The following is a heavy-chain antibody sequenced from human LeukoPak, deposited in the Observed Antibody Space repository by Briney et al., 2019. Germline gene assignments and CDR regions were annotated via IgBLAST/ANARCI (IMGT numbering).Heavy chain of an antibody. J-gene: IGHJ4*02. Sequence: PGGSLRLSCAASGYTLRSHSMHWVRQAPGKGREWVAFIDTSSSYMAYADSVKGRFTISRDNGNNSLFLQMKSLRAEDTAVYYCARPWGSGFFDYWGQGTLVTVSS. CDR3: ARPWGSGFFDY. V-gene: IGHV3-21*06. CDR2: IDTSSSYM. D-gene: IGHD3-16*01. CDR1: GYTLRSHS.